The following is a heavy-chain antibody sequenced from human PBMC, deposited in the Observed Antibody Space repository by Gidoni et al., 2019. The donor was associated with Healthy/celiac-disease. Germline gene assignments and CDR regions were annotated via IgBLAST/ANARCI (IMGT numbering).Heavy chain of an antibody. D-gene: IGHD6-13*01. CDR2: ISWNSGSI. J-gene: IGHJ4*02. Sequence: EVQLVESGGGLVQPGRSLRLSCAAFGFTFDDYAMHCVRKAPGKGLEWVSGISWNSGSIGYADSVKGRFTISRDNAKNSLYLQMNSLRAEDTALYYCAKALGIAAAGLDYWGQGTLVTVSS. CDR1: GFTFDDYA. CDR3: AKALGIAAAGLDY. V-gene: IGHV3-9*01.